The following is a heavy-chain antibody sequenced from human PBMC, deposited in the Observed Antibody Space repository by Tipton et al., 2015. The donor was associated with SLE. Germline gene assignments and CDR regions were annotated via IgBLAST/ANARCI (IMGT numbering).Heavy chain of an antibody. J-gene: IGHJ3*02. CDR3: ARDRSSSWGGNAFDI. Sequence: SLRLSCAASGFTFSSYAMHWVRQAPGKGLEWVAVISYDGSNKYYADSVKGRFTISRDNAKNSLYLQMSSLRAEDTAVYYCARDRSSSWGGNAFDIWGQGTMVTVSS. CDR2: ISYDGSNK. CDR1: GFTFSSYA. V-gene: IGHV3-30-3*01. D-gene: IGHD6-13*01.